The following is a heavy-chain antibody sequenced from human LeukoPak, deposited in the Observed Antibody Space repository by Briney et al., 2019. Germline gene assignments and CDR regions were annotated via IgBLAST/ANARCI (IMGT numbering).Heavy chain of an antibody. CDR3: ARGSSWYWGDYFDY. V-gene: IGHV1-46*01. Sequence: ASVKVSCKASGYTFTSYYMHWVRQAPGQGLEWMGIINPSGGSTSYAQKFQGRVTITRDTSASTAYMELSSLRSEDMAVYYCARGSSWYWGDYFDYWGQGTLVTVSS. CDR1: GYTFTSYY. CDR2: INPSGGST. J-gene: IGHJ4*02. D-gene: IGHD6-13*01.